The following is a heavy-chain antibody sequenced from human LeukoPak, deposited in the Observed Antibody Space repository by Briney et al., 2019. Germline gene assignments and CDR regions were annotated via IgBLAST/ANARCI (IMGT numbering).Heavy chain of an antibody. CDR1: GGSISSYY. CDR3: ARFARYCSSTSCFLPY. J-gene: IGHJ4*02. CDR2: IYTSGST. Sequence: KPSETLSLTCTVSGGSISSYYWSWIRQPAGKGLEWIGRIYTSGSTNYNPSLKSRATISVDTSKNQFSLKLSSVTAADTAVYYCARFARYCSSTSCFLPYWGQGTLVTVSS. V-gene: IGHV4-4*07. D-gene: IGHD2-2*01.